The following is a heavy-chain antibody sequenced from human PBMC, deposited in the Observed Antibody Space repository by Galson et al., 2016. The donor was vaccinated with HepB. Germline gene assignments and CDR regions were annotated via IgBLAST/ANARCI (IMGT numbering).Heavy chain of an antibody. D-gene: IGHD2-21*01. CDR2: ISNTSPTT. CDR3: VREYYGRLEQ. V-gene: IGHV3-48*02. Sequence: SLRLSCAVSGFSLSHYGMSWVRLAPGRGLEWISFISNTSPTTYYADSVRGRFTTSRDNAQNSLYLEMNGLRDEDTAVYFCVREYYGRLEQWGQGTLVTVSS. J-gene: IGHJ4*02. CDR1: GFSLSHYG.